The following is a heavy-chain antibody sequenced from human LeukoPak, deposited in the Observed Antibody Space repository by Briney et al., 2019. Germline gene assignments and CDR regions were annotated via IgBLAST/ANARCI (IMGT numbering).Heavy chain of an antibody. CDR3: ARDTSGGFWSYYMDV. D-gene: IGHD3-3*01. CDR1: GFTFSSYW. Sequence: GGSLRLSCAASGFTFSSYWMSWVRQAPGKGLERVANIKQDGSEKYYVDSVKGRFTISRDNAKNSLYLQMNSLRAEDTAVYYCARDTSGGFWSYYMDVWGKGTTVTVSS. CDR2: IKQDGSEK. V-gene: IGHV3-7*01. J-gene: IGHJ6*03.